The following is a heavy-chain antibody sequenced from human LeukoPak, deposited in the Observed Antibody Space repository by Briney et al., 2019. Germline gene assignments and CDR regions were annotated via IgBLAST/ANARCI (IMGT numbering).Heavy chain of an antibody. CDR3: ARDLASMVRGVIVDDY. CDR1: GGSISSNNW. Sequence: PSGTRSLTCAVSGGSISSNNWWSWVRQPPGKGLEWIGEIYHSGSTNYNPSLKSRVTISVDKSKNQFSLKLSSVTAADTAVYYCARDLASMVRGVIVDDYWGQGTLVTVSS. D-gene: IGHD3-10*01. J-gene: IGHJ4*02. CDR2: IYHSGST. V-gene: IGHV4-4*02.